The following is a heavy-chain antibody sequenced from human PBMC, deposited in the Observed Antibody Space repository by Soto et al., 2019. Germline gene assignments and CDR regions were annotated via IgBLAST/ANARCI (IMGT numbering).Heavy chain of an antibody. CDR3: ARDPGTGGGVVIMGVDY. V-gene: IGHV3-64*01. Sequence: GGPLRLSCAASGFTFSSYAMHWVRQAPGKGLEYVSAISSNGGSTYYANSVKGRFTISRDNSKNTLYLQMGSLRAEDMAVYYCARDPGTGGGVVIMGVDYWGQGTLVTVSS. CDR2: ISSNGGST. J-gene: IGHJ4*02. D-gene: IGHD3-3*01. CDR1: GFTFSSYA.